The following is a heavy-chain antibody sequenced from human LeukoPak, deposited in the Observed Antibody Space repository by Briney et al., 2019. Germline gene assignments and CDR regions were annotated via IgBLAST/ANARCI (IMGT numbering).Heavy chain of an antibody. CDR3: ARQTGSGLFILP. CDR2: IYDSGSA. J-gene: IGHJ4*02. Sequence: PSETLSLTRTVSGSSISSDYYWGWIRQPPGKGLEWIGSIYDSGSAYYNPSLKSRVVISADPSKNQFSLKLTSVTAADTAVYYCARQTGSGLFILPGGQGTLVTVSS. D-gene: IGHD3/OR15-3a*01. V-gene: IGHV4-38-2*02. CDR1: GSSISSDYY.